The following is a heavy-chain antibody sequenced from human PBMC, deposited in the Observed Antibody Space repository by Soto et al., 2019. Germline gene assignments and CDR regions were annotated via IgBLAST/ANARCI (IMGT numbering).Heavy chain of an antibody. CDR2: IWYDGSNK. D-gene: IGHD4-4*01. CDR3: AREKPTVTTPTETSGMDV. CDR1: GFTFSSYG. V-gene: IGHV3-33*01. J-gene: IGHJ6*02. Sequence: GGSLRLSCAASGFTFSSYGMHWVRQAPGKGLEWVAVIWYDGSNKYYADSVKGRFTISRDNSKNTLYLQMNSLRAEDTAGYYCAREKPTVTTPTETSGMDVWGQGTTVTVSS.